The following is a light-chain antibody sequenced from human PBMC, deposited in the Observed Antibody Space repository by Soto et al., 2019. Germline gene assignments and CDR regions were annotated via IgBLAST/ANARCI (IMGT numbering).Light chain of an antibody. V-gene: IGLV1-47*01. CDR2: MNN. CDR3: AAWDDSLSVL. J-gene: IGLJ2*01. Sequence: QSVLTQPPSASGTPGQRVTISCSGSSSNIGSNYVYWYQQLPGTAPKLLIYMNNQRPSGVPDRFSGSKSGTSASLAISGLRSEDEADYYCAAWDDSLSVLFGGGTKLTLL. CDR1: SSNIGSNY.